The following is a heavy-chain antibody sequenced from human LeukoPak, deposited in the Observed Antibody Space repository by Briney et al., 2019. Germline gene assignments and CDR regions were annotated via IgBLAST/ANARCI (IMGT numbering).Heavy chain of an antibody. J-gene: IGHJ4*02. V-gene: IGHV4-59*01. CDR3: ARGFVFDGYNLDY. D-gene: IGHD5-24*01. CDR1: GGSIGSYY. CDR2: IYYSGST. Sequence: SETLSLTCTVSGGSIGSYYWSWIRQPPGKGLEWIGYIYYSGSTNYNPSLKSRVTISVDTSKNQFSLKLSSVAAADTAVYYCARGFVFDGYNLDYWGQGTLVTVSS.